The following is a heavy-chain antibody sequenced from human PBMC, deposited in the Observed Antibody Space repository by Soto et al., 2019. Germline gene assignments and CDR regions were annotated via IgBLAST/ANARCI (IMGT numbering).Heavy chain of an antibody. D-gene: IGHD3-10*01. J-gene: IGHJ4*02. CDR2: ISSRTNYI. Sequence: EVQLVESGGGLDKPGGSLRLSCAASGFTFSSFSMNWVRQAPGKGLEWVSSISSRTNYINYADSVKGRFTISRDNAKNSLYLQINSLRAEDTAVYYCARFGSGSYSKTFDYWGQGTLVSVSS. CDR3: ARFGSGSYSKTFDY. CDR1: GFTFSSFS. V-gene: IGHV3-21*02.